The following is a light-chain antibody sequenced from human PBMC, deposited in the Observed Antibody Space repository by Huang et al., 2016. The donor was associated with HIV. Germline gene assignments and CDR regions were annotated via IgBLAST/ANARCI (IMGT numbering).Light chain of an antibody. J-gene: IGKJ5*01. V-gene: IGKV1-16*02. CDR2: AAS. CDR3: QQYNSYPIT. CDR1: QGISNY. Sequence: DIQMAQSPFSLSASVGDRVTITCRASQGISNYLVWFQQKPGNAPKSLIYAASSLRSGVPSKCSGTGSGTDFTLTISSLQPEDFAIYYCQQYNSYPITFGQGTRLEIK.